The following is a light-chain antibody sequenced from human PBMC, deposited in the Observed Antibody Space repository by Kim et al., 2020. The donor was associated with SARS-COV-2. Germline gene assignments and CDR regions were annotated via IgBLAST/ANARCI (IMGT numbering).Light chain of an antibody. J-gene: IGKJ5*01. Sequence: ATVGDRVTITCRASQSIGGWLAWYQQKPGKAPKLLIYDASSVESGVPSRFSGSGSGTEFTLTISSLQTDDSATYYCQHHSTYPITFGQGTRLEIK. CDR2: DAS. V-gene: IGKV1-5*01. CDR1: QSIGGW. CDR3: QHHSTYPIT.